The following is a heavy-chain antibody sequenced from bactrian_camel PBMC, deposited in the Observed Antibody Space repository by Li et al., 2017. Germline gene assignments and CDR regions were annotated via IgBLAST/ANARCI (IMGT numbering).Heavy chain of an antibody. V-gene: IGHV3S53*01. CDR3: EEYLGLRGSDYDP. CDR2: IAKSGNT. D-gene: IGHD2*01. Sequence: HVQLVESGGGSVQAGGSLRLSCIVTQYSTSVTCLGWFRQVPGKEREAVATIAKSGNTMYADSVKGRFTISRDNARNTLQLEMNSLKAEDTAMYYCEEYLGLRGSDYDPRGQGTQVTVS. CDR1: QYSTSVTC. J-gene: IGHJ4*01.